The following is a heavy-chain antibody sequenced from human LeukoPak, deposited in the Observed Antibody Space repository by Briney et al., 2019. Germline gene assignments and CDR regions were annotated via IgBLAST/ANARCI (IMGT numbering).Heavy chain of an antibody. CDR1: GFRFSSYA. CDR2: IWYDGINQ. V-gene: IGHV3-33*06. CDR3: AKVGTDNYFDN. D-gene: IGHD1-26*01. Sequence: PGGSLRLSCAASGFRFSSYAMHWVRQAPGKGLEGVAVIWYDGINQYYADSVKGRFTISKDNSKNTLYLQMNSLGAEDTAMYYCAKVGTDNYFDNWGQGTLVTVST. J-gene: IGHJ4*02.